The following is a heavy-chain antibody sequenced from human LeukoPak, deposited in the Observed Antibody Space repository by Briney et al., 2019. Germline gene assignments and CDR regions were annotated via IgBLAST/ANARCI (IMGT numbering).Heavy chain of an antibody. D-gene: IGHD1-26*01. Sequence: ASVKVSCKASGYTFTSYYMHWVRQAPRQGLEWIGIINPSGGSTSYAQKFQGRVIMTRDTSTSTVYMELSSLRSEDTAVYYCARDLTPVVGATTFDYWGQGTLVTVSS. V-gene: IGHV1-46*01. J-gene: IGHJ4*02. CDR1: GYTFTSYY. CDR2: INPSGGST. CDR3: ARDLTPVVGATTFDY.